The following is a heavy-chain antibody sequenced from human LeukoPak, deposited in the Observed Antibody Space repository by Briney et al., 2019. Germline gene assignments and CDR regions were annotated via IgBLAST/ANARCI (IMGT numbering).Heavy chain of an antibody. D-gene: IGHD3-10*01. CDR2: IYSAGST. V-gene: IGHV3-53*01. CDR1: GFTVSSNY. CDR3: ARTTRYYYGP. Sequence: GGSLRLSCAASGFTVSSNYMSWVRQAPGKGLEWVSVIYSAGSTYYADSVKGRFTISRDNSKNTLYLQMNSLRAEDTAVYYCARTTRYYYGPWGQGTLVTVSS. J-gene: IGHJ5*02.